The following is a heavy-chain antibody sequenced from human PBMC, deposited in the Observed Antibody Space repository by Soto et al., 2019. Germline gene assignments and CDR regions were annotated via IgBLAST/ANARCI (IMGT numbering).Heavy chain of an antibody. V-gene: IGHV4-39*01. CDR3: ARSSIAPRLFMYPFDY. Sequence: QLQLQESGPGPVKPSETLSLTCTVSGGSISSSSYYWGWIRQPPGKGLECIGNIYYDGNTYYNPSLKSRVTISVDTSKNQFSLKLSSVTAADTAVYYCARSSIAPRLFMYPFDYWGQGTLVTVSS. J-gene: IGHJ4*02. D-gene: IGHD6-6*01. CDR1: GGSISSSSYY. CDR2: IYYDGNT.